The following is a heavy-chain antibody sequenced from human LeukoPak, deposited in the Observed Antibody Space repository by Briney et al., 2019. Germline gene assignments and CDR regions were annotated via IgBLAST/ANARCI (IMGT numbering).Heavy chain of an antibody. CDR3: ARDWYYYDSSGYYLYYYYYYGMDV. D-gene: IGHD3-22*01. V-gene: IGHV1-18*01. CDR1: GYTFTSYG. CDR2: ISAYNGNT. Sequence: ASVKVSCKASGYTFTSYGISWVRQAPGQGLERMGWISAYNGNTNYAQKLQGRVTMTTDTSTSTAYMELRSLRSDDTAVYYCARDWYYYDSSGYYLYYYYYYGMDVWGQGTTVTVSS. J-gene: IGHJ6*02.